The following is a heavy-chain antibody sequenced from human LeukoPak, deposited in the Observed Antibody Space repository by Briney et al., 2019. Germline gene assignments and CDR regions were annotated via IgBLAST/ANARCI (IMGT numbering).Heavy chain of an antibody. CDR3: AKMLTMIVVVITSTWFDI. J-gene: IGHJ5*02. Sequence: GGSLRLSCAASGFTYSSYAMSWVRQAPGKGLEWVSAISGSGGSTYYADPVKGRFTISRDNSKNTLYLQMNSLRAEDTAVYYCAKMLTMIVVVITSTWFDIWDQGTLVTVSS. CDR2: ISGSGGST. D-gene: IGHD3-22*01. CDR1: GFTYSSYA. V-gene: IGHV3-23*01.